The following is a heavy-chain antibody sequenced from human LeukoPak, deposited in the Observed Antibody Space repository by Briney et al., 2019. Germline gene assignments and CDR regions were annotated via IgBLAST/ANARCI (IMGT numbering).Heavy chain of an antibody. CDR2: ISSSGSII. J-gene: IGHJ4*02. CDR1: GFTFSGYS. Sequence: GGSLRLSCAASGFTFSGYSMNWVRQAPGKGLEWVSYISSSGSIIYYADSVKGRFTIPRDNAKNSLYLQMNSLRVEDTAVYYCAREPYYDSSGYCLDYWGQGTLVTVSS. D-gene: IGHD3-22*01. V-gene: IGHV3-48*04. CDR3: AREPYYDSSGYCLDY.